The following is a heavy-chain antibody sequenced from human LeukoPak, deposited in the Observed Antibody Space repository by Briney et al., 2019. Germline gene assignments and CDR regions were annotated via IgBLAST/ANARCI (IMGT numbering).Heavy chain of an antibody. Sequence: SVKVSCKASGGTFSSNAISWVRQATGQGLEWMGGIIPIFGTANYAQKFQGRVTITADESTSTAYMELSSLRSEDTAVYYCARELSSYTFDYWGQGTLVTVSS. CDR3: ARELSSYTFDY. CDR1: GGTFSSNA. J-gene: IGHJ4*02. CDR2: IIPIFGTA. D-gene: IGHD2-2*02. V-gene: IGHV1-69*13.